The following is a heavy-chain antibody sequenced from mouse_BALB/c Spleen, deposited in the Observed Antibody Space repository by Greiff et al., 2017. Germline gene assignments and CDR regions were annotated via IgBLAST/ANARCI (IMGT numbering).Heavy chain of an antibody. Sequence: EVNVVESGGGLVKPGGSLKLSCAASGFTFSSYAMSWVRQTPEKRLEWVASISSGGSTYYPDSVKGRFTISRDNARNILYLQMSSLRSEDTAMYYCARENYGNAMDYWGQGTSVTVSS. D-gene: IGHD2-1*01. CDR3: ARENYGNAMDY. CDR1: GFTFSSYA. V-gene: IGHV5-6-5*01. J-gene: IGHJ4*01. CDR2: ISSGGST.